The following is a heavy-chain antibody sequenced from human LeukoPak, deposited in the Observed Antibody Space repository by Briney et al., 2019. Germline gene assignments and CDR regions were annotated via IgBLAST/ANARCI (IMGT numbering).Heavy chain of an antibody. Sequence: SETLSLTCTVSGGSISSYYWSWVRQPPGKGMKWIGYIYYSGNTNYNPSLKSRLTMSADRSRNQFSLNLNSVTAADTAVYYCAGINWNYFDYWGQGILVTVSS. CDR2: IYYSGNT. V-gene: IGHV4-59*08. CDR1: GGSISSYY. J-gene: IGHJ4*02. D-gene: IGHD1-1*01. CDR3: AGINWNYFDY.